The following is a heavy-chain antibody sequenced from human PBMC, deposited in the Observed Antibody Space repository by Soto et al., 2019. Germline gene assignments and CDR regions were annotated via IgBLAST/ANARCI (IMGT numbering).Heavy chain of an antibody. V-gene: IGHV1-2*02. J-gene: IGHJ5*01. CDR3: ARGSAVGGNWFDS. CDR1: GYSFTAYY. Sequence: SVKVSCKASGYSFTAYYIHWVRQAPGQGLECMGWIKPHSGDTGYTQKFQGRVTMTRDTSISTAYMELSSLRYDDTAMYYCARGSAVGGNWFDSWGQGTLVTVSS. D-gene: IGHD6-19*01. CDR2: IKPHSGDT.